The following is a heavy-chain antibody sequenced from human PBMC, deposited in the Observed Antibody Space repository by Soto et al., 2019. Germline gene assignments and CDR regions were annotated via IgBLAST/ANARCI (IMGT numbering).Heavy chain of an antibody. D-gene: IGHD2-15*01. CDR1: GFTFSSYS. J-gene: IGHJ3*02. CDR2: ISSSSSYI. CDR3: ARGRSGYCSGGSCYPHAI. Sequence: PGGSLRLSCAASGFTFSSYSMNWVRQAPGKGLEWVSSISSSSSYIYYADSVKGRFTISRDNAKNSLYLQMNSLRAEDTAVYYCARGRSGYCSGGSCYPHAIWGQGTMVTVSS. V-gene: IGHV3-21*01.